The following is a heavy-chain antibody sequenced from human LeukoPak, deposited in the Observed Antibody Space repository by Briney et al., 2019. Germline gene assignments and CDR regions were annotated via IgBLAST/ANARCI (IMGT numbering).Heavy chain of an antibody. CDR3: AREYYYGSGSYSAWFDP. J-gene: IGHJ5*02. V-gene: IGHV1-8*01. CDR2: MNPNSGNT. CDR1: GYTFTSYD. Sequence: ASVKVSCKASGYTFTSYDINWVRQATGQGLEWMGWMNPNSGNTGYALKFQGRVTMTRNTSISTAYMELSSLRSEDTAVYYCAREYYYGSGSYSAWFDPWGQGTLVTVSP. D-gene: IGHD3-10*01.